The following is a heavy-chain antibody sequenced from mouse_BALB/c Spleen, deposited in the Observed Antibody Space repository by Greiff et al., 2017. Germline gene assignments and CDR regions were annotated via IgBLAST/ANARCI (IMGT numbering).Heavy chain of an antibody. CDR3: ARDHYGSSYGFAY. J-gene: IGHJ3*01. Sequence: EGKLMESGGGLVKPGGSLKLSCAASGFTFSDYYMYWVRQTPEKRLEWVATISDGGSYTYYPDSVKGRFTISRDNAKNNLYLQMSSLKSEDTAMYYCARDHYGSSYGFAYWGQGTLVTVSA. V-gene: IGHV5-4*02. CDR1: GFTFSDYY. D-gene: IGHD1-1*01. CDR2: ISDGGSYT.